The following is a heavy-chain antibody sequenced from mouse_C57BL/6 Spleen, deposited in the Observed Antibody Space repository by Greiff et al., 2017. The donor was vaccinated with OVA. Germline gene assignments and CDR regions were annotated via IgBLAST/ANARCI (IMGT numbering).Heavy chain of an antibody. V-gene: IGHV1-61*01. CDR1: GYTFTSYW. CDR3: ARWGLTGLAWFAY. CDR2: IYPSDSET. D-gene: IGHD4-1*01. J-gene: IGHJ3*01. Sequence: QVQLKQPGAELVRPGSSVKLSCKASGYTFTSYWMDWVKQRPGQGLEWIGNIYPSDSETHYNQKFKDKATLTVDKSSSTAYLQLSSLTSEDSAVYYCARWGLTGLAWFAYWGQGTLVTVSA.